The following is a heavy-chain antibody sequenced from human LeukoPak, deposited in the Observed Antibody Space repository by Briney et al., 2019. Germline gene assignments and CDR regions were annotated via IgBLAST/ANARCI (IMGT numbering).Heavy chain of an antibody. Sequence: SETLSLTCTVSGGSISSSSYYWGWIRQPPGKGLEWIGSIYYSGSTYYNPSLKSRVTISVDTSKNQFSLKLSSVTAADTAVYYCASGLSRDYGGNSGFDYWGQGTLVTVSS. CDR1: GGSISSSSYY. V-gene: IGHV4-39*07. D-gene: IGHD4-23*01. CDR3: ASGLSRDYGGNSGFDY. CDR2: IYYSGST. J-gene: IGHJ4*02.